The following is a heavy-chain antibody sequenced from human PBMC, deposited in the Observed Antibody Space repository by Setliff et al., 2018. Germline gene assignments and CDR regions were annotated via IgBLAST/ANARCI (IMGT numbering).Heavy chain of an antibody. V-gene: IGHV1-18*01. CDR2: ISGYNGNT. Sequence: ASVKVSCKTSGHTFISYGLSWMRQAPGQGLEWMGWISGYNGNTEYAQNLQGRVTMTMDTSTSTAYMELRSLTSDDTAVYYCARVPRLEWLLPTFDSWGQGTLVTVSS. CDR1: GHTFISYG. CDR3: ARVPRLEWLLPTFDS. D-gene: IGHD3-3*01. J-gene: IGHJ4*02.